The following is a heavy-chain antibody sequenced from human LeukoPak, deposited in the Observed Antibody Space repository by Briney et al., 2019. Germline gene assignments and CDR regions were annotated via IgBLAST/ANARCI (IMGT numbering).Heavy chain of an antibody. V-gene: IGHV1-8*03. Sequence: GASVKVSCKASGYTFTSYDINWVRQATGQGLEWMGWMNPNSGNTGYAQKFQGRVTITRNTSISTAYMELSSLRSEDTAVYYCARGNPYYDFWSGHYYYYYYMNVWGKGTTFTVSS. CDR3: ARGNPYYDFWSGHYYYYYYMNV. J-gene: IGHJ6*03. CDR1: GYTFTSYD. CDR2: MNPNSGNT. D-gene: IGHD3-3*01.